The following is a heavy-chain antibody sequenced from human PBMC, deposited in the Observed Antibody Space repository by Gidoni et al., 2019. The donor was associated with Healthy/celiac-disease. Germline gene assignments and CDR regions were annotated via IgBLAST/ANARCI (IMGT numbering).Heavy chain of an antibody. J-gene: IGHJ5*02. D-gene: IGHD2-2*01. Sequence: QVQLQESGPGLVKPSETLSLTCTVSGGSISSYYWSWIRQPAGKGLEWIGRIYTSGSTNYNPSLKSRVTMSVDKSKNQFSLKLSSVTAADTAVYYCARDATPGFVVVPAALHDFAVFWSGYSGSWFDPWGQGTLVTVSS. V-gene: IGHV4-4*07. CDR1: GGSISSYY. CDR3: ARDATPGFVVVPAALHDFAVFWSGYSGSWFDP. CDR2: IYTSGST.